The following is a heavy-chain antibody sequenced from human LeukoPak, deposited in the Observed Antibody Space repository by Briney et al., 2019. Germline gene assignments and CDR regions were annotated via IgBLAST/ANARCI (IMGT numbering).Heavy chain of an antibody. V-gene: IGHV1-18*01. CDR3: ARGGTYYPCIDY. CDR2: ISAYNGGT. D-gene: IGHD1-26*01. Sequence: ASVSVSCKASGYSFSTTYINWVRQAPGQGLEWMGRISAYNGGTAYAQKFQGRVTMTTDSSTTTAYMDLASLRSDDTAVYYCARGGTYYPCIDYWGQGTLVTVP. CDR1: GYSFSTTY. J-gene: IGHJ4*01.